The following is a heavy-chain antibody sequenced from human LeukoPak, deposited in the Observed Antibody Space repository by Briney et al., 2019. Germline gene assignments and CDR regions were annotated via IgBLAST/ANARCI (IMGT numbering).Heavy chain of an antibody. D-gene: IGHD3-10*01. CDR1: GFSFSSYW. CDR3: ARLSAYYYGSFFYYYMDV. J-gene: IGHJ6*03. CDR2: IKQDESER. Sequence: GGSLRLSCEGSGFSFSSYWMTWVRQSPGKGPEWVANIKQDESERYTVDSVKGRFTISRDNAKNSVYLHMNSLRAEDTALYYCARLSAYYYGSFFYYYMDVWGKGTTVTVS. V-gene: IGHV3-7*01.